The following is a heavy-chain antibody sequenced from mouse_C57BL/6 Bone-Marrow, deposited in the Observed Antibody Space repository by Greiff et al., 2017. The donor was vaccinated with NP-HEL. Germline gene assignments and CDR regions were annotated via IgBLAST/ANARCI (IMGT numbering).Heavy chain of an antibody. V-gene: IGHV1-39*01. Sequence: VQLQQSGPELMKPGASVKISCKASGYSFTDYNMNWVKQSNGKSLEWIGVINPNYGTTSYNQKFKGKATLTVDQSSSTAYVQLNSLTSEDSAVYYCATSSPRWLLRDFDYWGQGTTLTVSS. CDR2: INPNYGTT. J-gene: IGHJ2*01. CDR1: GYSFTDYN. D-gene: IGHD2-3*01. CDR3: ATSSPRWLLRDFDY.